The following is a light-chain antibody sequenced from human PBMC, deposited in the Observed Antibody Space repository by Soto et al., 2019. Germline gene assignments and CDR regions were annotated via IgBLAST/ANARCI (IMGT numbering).Light chain of an antibody. CDR3: QQYNSYRT. Sequence: DVKLYKSLSFVSASVGDRVTITCRASQGISSYLAWYQQKPGKAPKLRIYAASTLQSGVPLRFSCSGSGTSFTLTISSLQPDDFATYYCQQYNSYRTFGKRAKV. CDR1: QGISSY. J-gene: IGKJ1*01. V-gene: IGKV1-9*01. CDR2: AAS.